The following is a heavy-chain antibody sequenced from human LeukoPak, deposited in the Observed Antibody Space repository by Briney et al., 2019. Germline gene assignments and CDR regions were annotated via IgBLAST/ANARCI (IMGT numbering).Heavy chain of an antibody. CDR3: AREYGDYVISNY. D-gene: IGHD4-17*01. CDR1: GFSFSSYA. CDR2: TSFDGSDK. V-gene: IGHV3-30*04. J-gene: IGHJ4*02. Sequence: GRSLRLSCAASGFSFSSYAMNWVRQAPGKGLEWVAVTSFDGSDKYYADSVKGRFTISRDNSKNTVYLQMNSLRAEDTALYYCAREYGDYVISNYWGQGTLVAVSS.